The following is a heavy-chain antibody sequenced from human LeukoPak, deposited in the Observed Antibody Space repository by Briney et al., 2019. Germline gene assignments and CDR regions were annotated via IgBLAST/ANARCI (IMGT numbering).Heavy chain of an antibody. CDR2: INHSGST. Sequence: SETLSLTCAVYGGSFSGYYRSWIRQPPGKGLEWIGEINHSGSTNYNPSLKSRVTISVDTSKNQFSLKLSSVTAADTAVYYCARIAGPVDYFDYWGQGTLVTVSS. CDR1: GGSFSGYY. CDR3: ARIAGPVDYFDY. D-gene: IGHD6-13*01. V-gene: IGHV4-34*01. J-gene: IGHJ4*02.